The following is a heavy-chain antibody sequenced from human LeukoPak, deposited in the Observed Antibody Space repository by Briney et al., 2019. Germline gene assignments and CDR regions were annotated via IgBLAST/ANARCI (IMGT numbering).Heavy chain of an antibody. CDR2: TSSDGNNQ. D-gene: IGHD5-18*01. CDR3: ARAMDTAMGPYFDY. J-gene: IGHJ4*02. V-gene: IGHV3-30*04. CDR1: EFTFSGYS. Sequence: GTSLRLSCAASEFTFSGYSMHWVRQAPGKGLNWVAFTSSDGNNQYYADSVKGRFIISRGNSKNTLYLQVNSLRPEDTAVYYCARAMDTAMGPYFDYWGQGTLVTVSS.